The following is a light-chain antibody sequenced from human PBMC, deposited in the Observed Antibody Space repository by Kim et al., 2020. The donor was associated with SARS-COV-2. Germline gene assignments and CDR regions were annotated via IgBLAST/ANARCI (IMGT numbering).Light chain of an antibody. Sequence: SVSPGQQASITCSGDKLGDKYACWYQQKPGQSPVLVIYQDSKRPSGIPERFSGSNSGNTATLTISGTQAMDEADYYCQAWDSSTGVFGGGTQLTVL. CDR3: QAWDSSTGV. V-gene: IGLV3-1*01. CDR1: KLGDKY. J-gene: IGLJ3*02. CDR2: QDS.